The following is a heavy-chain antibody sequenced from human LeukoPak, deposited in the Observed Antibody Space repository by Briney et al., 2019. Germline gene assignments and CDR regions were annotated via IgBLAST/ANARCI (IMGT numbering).Heavy chain of an antibody. D-gene: IGHD6-19*01. CDR2: ISGSGGST. CDR1: GFTFSSYA. Sequence: QPGGSLRLSCAASGFTFSSYAMRWVRQAPGKGLECISGISGSGGSTDYADSVKGRFTISRDNSKNTLFLQMNSLRAEDTAVYYCAKGMAVAGYGMDVWGQGTTVTVSS. V-gene: IGHV3-23*01. J-gene: IGHJ6*02. CDR3: AKGMAVAGYGMDV.